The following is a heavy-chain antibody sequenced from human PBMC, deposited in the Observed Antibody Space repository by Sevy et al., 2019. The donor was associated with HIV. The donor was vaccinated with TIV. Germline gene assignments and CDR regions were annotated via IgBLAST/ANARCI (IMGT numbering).Heavy chain of an antibody. D-gene: IGHD3-16*02. J-gene: IGHJ4*02. CDR3: AVSTGELSFYSFDY. CDR2: IYHSGST. V-gene: IGHV4-30-2*01. CDR1: GGSISSGGYF. Sequence: SETLSLTCAVSGGSISSGGYFWSWIRQPPGKGLEWIGYIYHSGSTYYNPSLRSRVTISLDMSKNQFSLKLTSVTAADTAVYFCAVSTGELSFYSFDYWGQGTLVTVSS.